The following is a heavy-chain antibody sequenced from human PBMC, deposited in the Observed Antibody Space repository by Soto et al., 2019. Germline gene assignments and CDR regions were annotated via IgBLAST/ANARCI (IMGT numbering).Heavy chain of an antibody. J-gene: IGHJ6*02. D-gene: IGHD6-19*01. CDR2: IDPSDSYT. Sequence: GESLNLSCKGSGYSFTSYWISWVRQMPGKGLEWMGRIDPSDSYTNYSPSFQGHVTISADKSISTAYLQWSSLKASDTAMYYCARPGVAVADDDYYGMDVWGQGTTVTVSS. CDR1: GYSFTSYW. CDR3: ARPGVAVADDDYYGMDV. V-gene: IGHV5-10-1*01.